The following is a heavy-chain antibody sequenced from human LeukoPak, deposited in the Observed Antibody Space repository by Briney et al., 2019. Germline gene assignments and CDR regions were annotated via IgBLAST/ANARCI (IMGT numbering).Heavy chain of an antibody. J-gene: IGHJ5*02. CDR3: ARIPQRVPHNWFDP. CDR2: MNPHSGNA. D-gene: IGHD1-1*01. CDR1: GYTFTSND. Sequence: ASVKVSCKASGYTFTSNDIHWVRQAAGQGLEWMGWMNPHSGNAGYAQKFQGRVTMTRDTSISTAYMELSSLTSDDTAVYYCARIPQRVPHNWFDPWGQGTLVTVSS. V-gene: IGHV1-8*01.